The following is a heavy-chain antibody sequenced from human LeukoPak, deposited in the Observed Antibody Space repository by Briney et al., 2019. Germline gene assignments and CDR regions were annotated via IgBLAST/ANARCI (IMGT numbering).Heavy chain of an antibody. CDR2: IYPGDSDT. J-gene: IGHJ6*03. Sequence: GESLQISCKGSGYSFTSYWIGWVRQMPGKGLEWMGIIYPGDSDTRYSPSFQGQVTISADKSISTAYLQWSSLKASDTAMYYCARRGWAAAGTYYYYYMDVWGKGTTVTVSS. CDR1: GYSFTSYW. V-gene: IGHV5-51*01. CDR3: ARRGWAAAGTYYYYYMDV. D-gene: IGHD6-13*01.